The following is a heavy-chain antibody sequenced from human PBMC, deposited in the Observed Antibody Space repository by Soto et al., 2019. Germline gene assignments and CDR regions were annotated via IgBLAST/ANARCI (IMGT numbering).Heavy chain of an antibody. D-gene: IGHD6-6*01. J-gene: IGHJ6*02. CDR1: GGSFSGYY. CDR3: ARRARYGMDV. V-gene: IGHV4-34*01. CDR2: INHSGST. Sequence: SETLSLTCAVYGGSFSGYYWSWIRQPPGKGLEWIGEINHSGSTNYNPSLKSRVTISVDTSKNQFSLKLSSVTAADTAVYYCARRARYGMDVWGQGTTVTVSS.